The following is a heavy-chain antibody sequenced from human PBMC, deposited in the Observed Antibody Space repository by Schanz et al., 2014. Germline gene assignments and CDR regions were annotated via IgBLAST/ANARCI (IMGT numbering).Heavy chain of an antibody. CDR2: MSHSGGVI. D-gene: IGHD4-17*01. J-gene: IGHJ3*02. CDR1: GFSFSDSF. V-gene: IGHV3-11*04. CDR3: ARKMKLGVYGGKGHDSLDI. Sequence: VHLLESGGGLVKPGGSLRLSCVASGFSFSDSFMSWIRQTPEKGLEWIAFMSHSGGVIYYAESVRGRFFISRDNAKNTLYLQMNTLRAEDTAVYYCARKMKLGVYGGKGHDSLDIWGQGTMVTVSS.